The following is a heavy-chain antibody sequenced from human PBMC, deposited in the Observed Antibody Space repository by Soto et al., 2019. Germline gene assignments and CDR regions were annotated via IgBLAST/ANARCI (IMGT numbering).Heavy chain of an antibody. CDR3: ARQRKGYSSGWYYFDY. CDR2: IYYSGST. Sequence: ESRARTGTSSGWSISSSSYYWGWIRQPPGKGLEWIGSIYYSGSTYYNPSLKSRVTISVDTSKNQFSLKLSSVTAADTAVYYCARQRKGYSSGWYYFDYWGQGTLVTVSS. CDR1: GWSISSSSYY. J-gene: IGHJ4*02. V-gene: IGHV4-39*01. D-gene: IGHD6-19*01.